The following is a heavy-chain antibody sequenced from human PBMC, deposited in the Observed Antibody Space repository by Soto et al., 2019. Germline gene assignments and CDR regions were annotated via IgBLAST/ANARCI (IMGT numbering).Heavy chain of an antibody. CDR2: ISGSGGST. CDR3: AKAPRLVVVPAAANDY. J-gene: IGHJ4*02. V-gene: IGHV3-23*01. CDR1: GFTFSSYA. Sequence: GGSLRLSCAASGFTFSSYAMSWVRQAPGKGLEWVSAISGSGGSTYYADSVKGRFTISRDNSKNTLYLQMNSLRAEDTAVYYCAKAPRLVVVPAAANDYWGQGTLVTVSS. D-gene: IGHD2-2*01.